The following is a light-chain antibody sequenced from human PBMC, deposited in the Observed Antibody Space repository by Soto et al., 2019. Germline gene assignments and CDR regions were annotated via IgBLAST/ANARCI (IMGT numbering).Light chain of an antibody. CDR2: EVS. CDR3: SSYAGSNIVV. V-gene: IGLV2-8*01. Sequence: QLVLTQPPSASGSPGQSVTISCTGTSSDVGGYNFVSWYQQHPGKAPKLMIYEVSERPSGVPDRFSGSKSGNTASLTVSGLQAEDEADYYCSSYAGSNIVVFGGGTNLTVL. CDR1: SSDVGGYNF. J-gene: IGLJ2*01.